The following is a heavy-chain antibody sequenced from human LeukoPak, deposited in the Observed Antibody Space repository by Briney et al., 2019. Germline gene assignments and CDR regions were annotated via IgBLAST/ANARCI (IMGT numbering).Heavy chain of an antibody. CDR1: GFTFSSYG. Sequence: PGRSLRLSCAASGFTFSSYGMHWVRQAPGKGLEWVAVISYDGSNKYYADSVKGRFTISRDNSKNTLYLQMNSLRAEDTAVYYCAAEYSGYDPYFSYWGQGTLVTVSS. V-gene: IGHV3-30*03. D-gene: IGHD5-12*01. CDR2: ISYDGSNK. CDR3: AAEYSGYDPYFSY. J-gene: IGHJ4*02.